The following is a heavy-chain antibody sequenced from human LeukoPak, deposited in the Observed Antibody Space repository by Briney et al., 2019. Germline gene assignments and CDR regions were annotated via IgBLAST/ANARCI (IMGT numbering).Heavy chain of an antibody. D-gene: IGHD3/OR15-3a*01. Sequence: ASVKVSCKASGYTFTGYYMHWVRQAPGQGLEWMGWINPNSGGTNYAQKFQGRVTMTRDTSISTAYMELSRLRSDDTAVYYCARGDFPRPGAFDIWGQGTMVTVSS. CDR2: INPNSGGT. J-gene: IGHJ3*02. CDR1: GYTFTGYY. V-gene: IGHV1-2*02. CDR3: ARGDFPRPGAFDI.